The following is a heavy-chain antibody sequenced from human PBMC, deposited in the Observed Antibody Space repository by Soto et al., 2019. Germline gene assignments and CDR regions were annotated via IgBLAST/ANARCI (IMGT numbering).Heavy chain of an antibody. J-gene: IGHJ6*02. D-gene: IGHD2-2*01. CDR3: ARDQDIVVVPAAENNYYYYYGMDV. Sequence: XSVKVSCKASGYTFTSYAMHWVRQAPGQRLEWMGWINAGNGNTKYSQKFQGRVTITRDTSASTAYMELSSLRSEDTAVYYCARDQDIVVVPAAENNYYYYYGMDVWGQGTTVTVSS. CDR2: INAGNGNT. V-gene: IGHV1-3*01. CDR1: GYTFTSYA.